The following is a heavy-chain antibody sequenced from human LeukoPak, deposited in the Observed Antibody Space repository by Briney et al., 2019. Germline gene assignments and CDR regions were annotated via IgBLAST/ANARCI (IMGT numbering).Heavy chain of an antibody. Sequence: SETLSLTCTVSGGSISSYYWSWIRQPPGKGLEWIGYIYYSGSAYYNPSLKSRVTISVDRSKNQFSLKLSSVTAADTAVYYCARAAIGYCSSTSCYPSHFDYWGQGTLVTVSS. V-gene: IGHV4-59*12. CDR1: GGSISSYY. D-gene: IGHD2-2*01. J-gene: IGHJ4*02. CDR2: IYYSGSA. CDR3: ARAAIGYCSSTSCYPSHFDY.